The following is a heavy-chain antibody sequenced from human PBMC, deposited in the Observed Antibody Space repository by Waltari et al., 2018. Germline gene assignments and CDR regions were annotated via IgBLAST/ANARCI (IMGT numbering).Heavy chain of an antibody. CDR1: GYSISSGYY. D-gene: IGHD2-15*01. Sequence: QVQLQESGPGLVKPSETLSLTCAVSGYSISSGYYWGWTRQPPGKGLEWIGSIYHSGSTYYNPSLKSRVTISVDTSKNQFSLKLSSVTAADTAVYYCARGGRLLHQGWFDPWGQGTLVTVSS. J-gene: IGHJ5*02. CDR2: IYHSGST. V-gene: IGHV4-38-2*01. CDR3: ARGGRLLHQGWFDP.